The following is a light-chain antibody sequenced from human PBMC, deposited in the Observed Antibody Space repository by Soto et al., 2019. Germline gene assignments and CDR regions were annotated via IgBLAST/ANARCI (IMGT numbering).Light chain of an antibody. Sequence: EIVLTQSPDTLSLSPGGRATLSCRASQSVSSNLAWYQQKPGQAPRLIIYGASTRATGIPARFSGSGSGTDFTLTISRLEPEDFALYYCQQRSNWPSTFGQGTRLEIK. CDR3: QQRSNWPST. CDR2: GAS. CDR1: QSVSSN. V-gene: IGKV3-11*01. J-gene: IGKJ5*01.